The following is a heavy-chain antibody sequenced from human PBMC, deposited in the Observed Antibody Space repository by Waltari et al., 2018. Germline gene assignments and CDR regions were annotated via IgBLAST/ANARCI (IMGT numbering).Heavy chain of an antibody. J-gene: IGHJ3*02. CDR1: GGTFSSYA. CDR3: ARFTYYYDSSGFDAFDI. D-gene: IGHD3-22*01. CDR2: IIPIVGTA. V-gene: IGHV1-69*01. Sequence: QVQLVQSGAEVKKPGSSVKVSCKASGGTFSSYAISWVRQAPGQGLEGMGGIIPIVGTANYSQKSQGRGTITADESTSTAYMELSSLRSEDTAVYYCARFTYYYDSSGFDAFDIWGQGTMVTVSS.